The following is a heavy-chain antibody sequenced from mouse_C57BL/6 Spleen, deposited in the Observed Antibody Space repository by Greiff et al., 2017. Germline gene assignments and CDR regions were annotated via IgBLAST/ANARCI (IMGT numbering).Heavy chain of an antibody. CDR1: GYTFTSYW. Sequence: QVHVKQSGAELAKPGASVKLSCKASGYTFTSYWMHWVKQRPGPGLEWIGYINPSSGYTKYNQKFKDKATFTADKSYSTAYMQLSRLTYEDSAVYYCARSNKGYYHLDEWGKGTTLKVSS. J-gene: IGHJ2*01. CDR3: ARSNKGYYHLDE. V-gene: IGHV1-7*01. D-gene: IGHD2-3*01. CDR2: INPSSGYT.